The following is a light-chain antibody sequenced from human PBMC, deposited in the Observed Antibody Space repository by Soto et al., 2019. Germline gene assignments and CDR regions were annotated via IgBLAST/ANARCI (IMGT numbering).Light chain of an antibody. V-gene: IGKV1-5*01. Sequence: DIQMTQSPSTLSACVGDRVTITCRASQSISSWLAWYQQKPGKAPKLLIYDASSLESGVPSRFSGSGSGTEFTLTISSLQPDDFATYYCQQYDSFSVTFGQGTKVDI. CDR3: QQYDSFSVT. CDR2: DAS. J-gene: IGKJ1*01. CDR1: QSISSW.